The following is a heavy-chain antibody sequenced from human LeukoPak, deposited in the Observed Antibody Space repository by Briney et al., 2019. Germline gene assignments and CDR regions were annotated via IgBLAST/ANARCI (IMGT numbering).Heavy chain of an antibody. CDR2: IDQDGSAE. J-gene: IGHJ4*02. V-gene: IGHV3-7*04. D-gene: IGHD5-18*01. CDR3: ARADSYGSILDY. CDR1: GFTVSNYW. Sequence: GSLRLSCAASGFTVSNYWMIWVRQSPGRGLELVANIDQDGSAEYYVDSVGGRFTVSRDNAKNSLYLQIDSLRAEDTAVYYCARADSYGSILDYWGRGTLVTVSS.